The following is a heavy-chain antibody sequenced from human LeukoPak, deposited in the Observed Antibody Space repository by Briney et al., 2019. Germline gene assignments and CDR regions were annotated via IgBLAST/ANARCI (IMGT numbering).Heavy chain of an antibody. J-gene: IGHJ4*02. V-gene: IGHV3-48*01. CDR1: GFSFSSYS. Sequence: GGSLRLSCVGFGFSFSSYSMNWVRQAPGKGLEWVSYISSGSGTIHYADSVRGRFTISRDNAKKSLYLQMNSLRAEDTAVYYCARGSDFVWGSYRPYFDYWGQGTLVTVSS. CDR2: ISSGSGTI. CDR3: ARGSDFVWGSYRPYFDY. D-gene: IGHD3-16*02.